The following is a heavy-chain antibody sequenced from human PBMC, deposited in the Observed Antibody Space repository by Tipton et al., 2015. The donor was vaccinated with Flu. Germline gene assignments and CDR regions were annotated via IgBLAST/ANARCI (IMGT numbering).Heavy chain of an antibody. CDR1: GYTFIFYY. CDR2: IHPSGGAT. Sequence: QLVQSGAEVRKPGASVTVSCKASGYTFIFYYLHWVRQAPGQGLEWVGKIHPSGGATTYARNFWGRITMSTDTSTNTAYLDLTNLRSDDTAVYYCARDFNFGNYPHNFFDSWGQGTLVTVSS. D-gene: IGHD4-17*01. CDR3: ARDFNFGNYPHNFFDS. V-gene: IGHV1-46*01. J-gene: IGHJ4*02.